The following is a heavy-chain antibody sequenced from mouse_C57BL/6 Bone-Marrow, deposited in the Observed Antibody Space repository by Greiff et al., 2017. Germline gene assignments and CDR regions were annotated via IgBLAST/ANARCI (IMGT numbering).Heavy chain of an antibody. J-gene: IGHJ1*03. CDR2: VNPSTGGS. D-gene: IGHD1-1*01. V-gene: IGHV1-42*01. Sequence: EVQLQQSGPELVKPGASVKISCKASGYSFTGYYMNWVKQSPEKSLEWIGEVNPSTGGSTYNQKFKAKATLTVDKSSSTAYMQLKSLTSEDSAVYYCARSTVVEDWYFDVWGTGTTVTVSS. CDR3: ARSTVVEDWYFDV. CDR1: GYSFTGYY.